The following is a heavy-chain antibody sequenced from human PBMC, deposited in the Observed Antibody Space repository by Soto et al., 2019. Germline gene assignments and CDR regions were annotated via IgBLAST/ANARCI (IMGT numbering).Heavy chain of an antibody. CDR1: GGSFSGYY. Sequence: SETLSLTCAVYGGSFSGYYWSWIRQPPGKGLEWIGEINHSGSTNYNPSLKSRVTISVDTSKNQFSLKLSSVTAADTAVYYCARGYSNLDYWGQGTLVTVSS. J-gene: IGHJ4*02. CDR2: INHSGST. V-gene: IGHV4-34*01. D-gene: IGHD6-13*01. CDR3: ARGYSNLDY.